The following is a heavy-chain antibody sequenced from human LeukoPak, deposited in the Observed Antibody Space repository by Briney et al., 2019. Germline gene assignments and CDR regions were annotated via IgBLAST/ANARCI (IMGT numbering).Heavy chain of an antibody. CDR1: GLTFSTYA. D-gene: IGHD3-10*01. CDR3: AKDRNYGSGSYFVGFDY. Sequence: GGSLRLSCEASGLTFSTYAMTWVRQAPGKGLEWVSGIGGSGSRTYYVDSVKGRFTISRDNSKNTLYLQMNSLRAEDTAVYYCAKDRNYGSGSYFVGFDYWGQGTLVTVSS. V-gene: IGHV3-23*01. J-gene: IGHJ4*02. CDR2: IGGSGSRT.